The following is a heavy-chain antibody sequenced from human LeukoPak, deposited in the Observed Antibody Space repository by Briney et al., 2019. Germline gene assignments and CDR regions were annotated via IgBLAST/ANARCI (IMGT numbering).Heavy chain of an antibody. J-gene: IGHJ5*02. V-gene: IGHV3-30*02. D-gene: IGHD6-19*01. CDR1: GFTFNNNG. Sequence: PGGPLRLPCAASGFTFNNNGMHCLRQAPGKGLEGVAFMRYDGIYKYYADSVKGRFTILRDKSKTTLFLQMDSLRAEDTAVYYCAKDPEKGLTVARLEHWGQGTLVTVSS. CDR3: AKDPEKGLTVARLEH. CDR2: MRYDGIYK.